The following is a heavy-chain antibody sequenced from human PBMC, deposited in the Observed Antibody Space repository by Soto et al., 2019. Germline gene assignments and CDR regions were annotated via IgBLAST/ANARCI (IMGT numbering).Heavy chain of an antibody. V-gene: IGHV3-23*01. CDR3: XKRSPYSSGWYSPIFDY. J-gene: IGHJ4*02. CDR1: GFSFSYYA. Sequence: GGSLRLSCAASGFSFSYYAMSWVRQAPGKGLEWVSVISESGGSTHYADSVRGRFTVSRDNSKNSLSLRMNSLRDEDTAVYFCXKRSPYSSGWYSPIFDYWGQGALVTVSS. D-gene: IGHD6-13*01. CDR2: ISESGGST.